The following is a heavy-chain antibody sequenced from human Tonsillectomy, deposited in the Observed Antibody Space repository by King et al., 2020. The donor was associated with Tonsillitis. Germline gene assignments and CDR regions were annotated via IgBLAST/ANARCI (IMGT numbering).Heavy chain of an antibody. D-gene: IGHD3-10*01. J-gene: IGHJ4*02. CDR1: GFTFSSYA. CDR3: AKMGDGSGSFYKFFDY. Sequence: GQLVQSGGGLVQPGGSLRLYCAASGFTFSSYAMSWVRQAPGKGLEWVSAISASGYSTYYADSVKGRFTISRDSSKNMLYLQLNSLRAEDTAVYYCAKMGDGSGSFYKFFDYWGQGTLVTVSS. V-gene: IGHV3-23*04. CDR2: ISASGYST.